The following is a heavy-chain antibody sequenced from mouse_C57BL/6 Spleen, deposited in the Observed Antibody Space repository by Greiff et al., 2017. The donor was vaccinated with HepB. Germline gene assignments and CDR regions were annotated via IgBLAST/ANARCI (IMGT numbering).Heavy chain of an antibody. Sequence: EVKLVESGPGLVKPSQSLSLTCSVTGYSITSGYYWNWIRQFPGNKLEWMGYISYDGSNNYNPSLKNRISITRDTSKNQFFLKLNSVTTEDTATYYCARNSNLRGDYWGQGTTLTVSS. CDR3: ARNSNLRGDY. D-gene: IGHD2-5*01. J-gene: IGHJ2*01. CDR1: GYSITSGYY. CDR2: ISYDGSN. V-gene: IGHV3-6*01.